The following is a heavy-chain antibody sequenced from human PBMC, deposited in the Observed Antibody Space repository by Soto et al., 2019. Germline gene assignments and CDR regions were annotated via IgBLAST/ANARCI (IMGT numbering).Heavy chain of an antibody. CDR3: ARVIPGAEAWFDP. J-gene: IGHJ5*02. D-gene: IGHD2-2*01. V-gene: IGHV1-18*01. CDR1: GNTFTNFV. CDR2: ISAYTDDP. Sequence: ASVKVSCKASGNTFTNFVVTWVRQAPGQGLEWMGWISAYTDDPNYAQKFQGRVTMTIDTSTSTAYLDLRSLTSDDTAVYYCARVIPGAEAWFDPWGQGTLVTVSS.